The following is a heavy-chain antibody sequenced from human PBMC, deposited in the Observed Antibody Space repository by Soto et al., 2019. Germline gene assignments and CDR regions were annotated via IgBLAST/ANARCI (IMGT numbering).Heavy chain of an antibody. CDR2: IIPIFGTA. CDR3: VKAGITMIVVVSYYYYGMDV. V-gene: IGHV1-69*13. Sequence: SVKVSCKASGGTFSSYAISWVRQAPGQGLEWMGGIIPIFGTANYAQKFQGRVTITADESTSTAYMELSSPRSEDTAAYYWVKAGITMIVVVSYYYYGMDVWGQGTTVTVSS. D-gene: IGHD3-22*01. J-gene: IGHJ6*02. CDR1: GGTFSSYA.